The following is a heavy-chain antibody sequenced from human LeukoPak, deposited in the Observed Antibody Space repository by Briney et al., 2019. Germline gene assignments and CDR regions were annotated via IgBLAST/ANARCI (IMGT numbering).Heavy chain of an antibody. Sequence: GASVKVSCKIYEYSLSDLSIHWVRAAPGGGLEWMGGFDSENNKMVYSQKFQGRVTMTEDTSADTAYMELTSPRSEDTAVYFCATDRVYRSSGRSWGFFDYWGKGTLVIVSS. CDR2: FDSENNKM. J-gene: IGHJ4*02. CDR1: EYSLSDLS. V-gene: IGHV1-24*01. CDR3: ATDRVYRSSGRSWGFFDY. D-gene: IGHD6-19*01.